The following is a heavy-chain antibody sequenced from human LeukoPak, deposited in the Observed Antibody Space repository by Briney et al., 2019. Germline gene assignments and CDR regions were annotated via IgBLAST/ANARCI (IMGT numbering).Heavy chain of an antibody. D-gene: IGHD6-19*01. Sequence: ASVNVSCKASVYTFTRYYMHWVRQAPGQGLEWMGWINPNSGGTNYAQKFQGRVTMTRDTSISTAYMELSRLRSDDTAVYYCAREAGSDYWGQGTLVTVSS. CDR3: AREAGSDY. CDR1: VYTFTRYY. V-gene: IGHV1-2*02. CDR2: INPNSGGT. J-gene: IGHJ4*02.